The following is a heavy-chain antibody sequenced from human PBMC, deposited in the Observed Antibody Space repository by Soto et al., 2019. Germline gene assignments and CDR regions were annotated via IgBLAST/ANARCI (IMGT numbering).Heavy chain of an antibody. D-gene: IGHD3-3*01. CDR1: GYTFTSYA. V-gene: IGHV1-3*01. Sequence: ASVKVSCKASGYTFTSYAMHWVRQAPGQRLEWMGWINAGNGNTKYSQKFQGRVTITRDTSASTAYMEPSSLRSEDTAVYYCARDGNDFWRQFNYYYYMDVWGKGTTVTVSS. CDR3: ARDGNDFWRQFNYYYYMDV. CDR2: INAGNGNT. J-gene: IGHJ6*03.